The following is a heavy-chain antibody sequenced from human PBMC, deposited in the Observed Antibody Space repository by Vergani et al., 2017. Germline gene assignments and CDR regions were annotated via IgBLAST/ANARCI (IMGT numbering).Heavy chain of an antibody. J-gene: IGHJ6*02. Sequence: QVQLMESGGGVVQPGRSLRLPCAASGFTFSSSGMHWVRQPPGQGLEWVAVIWCDGSNKYYADSVKGRFTIYSENSKNSLYLQMNSLRAEYTAVYYCARDLDDTAMFFYPSPNYGMDVWGQGTTVSVSS. CDR1: GFTFSSSG. V-gene: IGHV3-33*01. D-gene: IGHD5-18*01. CDR3: ARDLDDTAMFFYPSPNYGMDV. CDR2: IWCDGSNK.